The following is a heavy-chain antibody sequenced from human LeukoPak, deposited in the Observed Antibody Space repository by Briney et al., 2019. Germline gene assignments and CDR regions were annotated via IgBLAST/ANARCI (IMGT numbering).Heavy chain of an antibody. CDR3: AKGGTILGVIRCFDN. CDR1: GFTFSSSA. V-gene: IGHV3-23*01. Sequence: PRGSLRLSCAASGFTFSSSAMTWARQAPGKGLEWVSGISADGGRTYYADSVKGRFTISRDNSKNTLYLRMNSLRAEDTAVYYCAKGGTILGVIRCFDNWGQGTLVTVSS. J-gene: IGHJ4*02. D-gene: IGHD3-10*01. CDR2: ISADGGRT.